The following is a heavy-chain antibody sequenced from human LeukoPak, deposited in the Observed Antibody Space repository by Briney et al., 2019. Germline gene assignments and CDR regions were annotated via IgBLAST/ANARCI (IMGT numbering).Heavy chain of an antibody. D-gene: IGHD5-18*01. V-gene: IGHV3-23*01. Sequence: GGSLRLSCTTSGFGSRNYAMSWVRMAPGKGLEWVSIICETGVNTYYADSVKGRFTISRDNSKNTLYLQMNSLRAEDTAVYYCARQPAGYSYGAGAFDIWGQGTMVTVSS. CDR2: ICETGVNT. J-gene: IGHJ3*02. CDR1: GFGSRNYA. CDR3: ARQPAGYSYGAGAFDI.